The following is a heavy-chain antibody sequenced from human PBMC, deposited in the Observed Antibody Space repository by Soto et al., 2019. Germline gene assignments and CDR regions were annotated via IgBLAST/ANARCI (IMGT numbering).Heavy chain of an antibody. CDR2: ISKSGSVV. Sequence: GGSLRLSCAASGSTFSSSEMHWVRQAPGKGLEWVSYISKSGSVVYYADSVKGRFTISRDNAKNLLYLQMNSLRAEDTAVYFSAGGNLRFSYGIDVWGQGTTVTVSS. J-gene: IGHJ6*02. CDR3: AGGNLRFSYGIDV. D-gene: IGHD3-3*01. V-gene: IGHV3-48*03. CDR1: GSTFSSSE.